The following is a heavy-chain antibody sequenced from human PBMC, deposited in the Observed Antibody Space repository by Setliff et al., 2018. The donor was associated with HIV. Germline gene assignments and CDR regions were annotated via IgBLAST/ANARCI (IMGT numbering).Heavy chain of an antibody. J-gene: IGHJ6*03. CDR3: ARGAWYTSGWHSSRYMDV. CDR2: VNPNSGNT. Sequence: ASVKVSCKASGGTFSSHAINWVRQAPGQGLEWMGWVNPNSGNTGYAQKFQGRVTMTRNTSIRTVYMELSSLRSEDTAVYYCARGAWYTSGWHSSRYMDVWGKGSTVTVSS. D-gene: IGHD6-19*01. CDR1: GGTFSSHA. V-gene: IGHV1-8*02.